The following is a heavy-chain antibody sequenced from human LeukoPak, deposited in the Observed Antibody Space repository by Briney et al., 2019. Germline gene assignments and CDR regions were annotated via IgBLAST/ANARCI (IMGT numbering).Heavy chain of an antibody. CDR1: GGTFSSYA. D-gene: IGHD6-13*01. V-gene: IGHV1-69*04. CDR2: IIPILGIA. Sequence: GASVKVSCKASGGTFSSYAISWVRQAPGQGLEWMGRIIPILGIANYAQKFQGRVTITADKSTSTAYMELSSLRSEDTAVYYCARDRQQLLGNYYYYMDVWGKGTTVTVSS. J-gene: IGHJ6*03. CDR3: ARDRQQLLGNYYYYMDV.